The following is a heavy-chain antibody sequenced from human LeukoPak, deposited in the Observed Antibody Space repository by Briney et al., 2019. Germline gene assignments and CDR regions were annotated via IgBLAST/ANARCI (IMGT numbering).Heavy chain of an antibody. CDR3: ARAREWELLGDPFDI. J-gene: IGHJ3*02. CDR2: IYYSGST. V-gene: IGHV4-59*08. Sequence: PSETLSLTCTVSGGSISSYYWSWIRQPPGKGLEWIGYIYYSGSTNYNPSLKSRVTISVDTSKNQFSLKLSSVTAADTAVYYCARAREWELLGDPFDIWGQGTMVTVSS. CDR1: GGSISSYY. D-gene: IGHD1-26*01.